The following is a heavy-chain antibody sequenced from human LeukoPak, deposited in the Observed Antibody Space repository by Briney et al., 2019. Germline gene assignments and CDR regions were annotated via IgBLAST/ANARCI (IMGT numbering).Heavy chain of an antibody. CDR2: IYSGGST. J-gene: IGHJ4*02. V-gene: IGHV3-66*02. D-gene: IGHD3-22*01. Sequence: GGSLRLSCAASGFTVSSNYMSWVRQAPGKGLEWVSVIYSGGSTYYADSVKGRFTISRDNSKNTLYLQMNSLRAEDTAVYYCARVLRVGYSSGYFFGYWGQGTLVTVSS. CDR1: GFTVSSNY. CDR3: ARVLRVGYSSGYFFGY.